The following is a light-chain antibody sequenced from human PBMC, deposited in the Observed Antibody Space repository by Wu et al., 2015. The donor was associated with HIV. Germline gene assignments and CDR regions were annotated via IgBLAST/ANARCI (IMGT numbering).Light chain of an antibody. Sequence: EVVLTQSPATLSLSPGERAALSCRASQSVSTYLAWYQQKPGQAPRLLIYESSTRATGVPARFSGSGSETDFTLTISSLEPEDFAIYYCQQRSSWPTFGG. CDR3: QQRSSWPT. CDR2: ESS. J-gene: IGKJ4*01. V-gene: IGKV3-11*01. CDR1: QSVSTY.